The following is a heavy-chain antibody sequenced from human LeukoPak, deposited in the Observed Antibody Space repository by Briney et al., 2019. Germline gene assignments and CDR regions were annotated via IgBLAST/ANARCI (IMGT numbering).Heavy chain of an antibody. CDR3: AKAPPIGYCSSTTCYFDY. Sequence: GGSLRLSCAVSGFTFSSYAMSWVRQAPGKGLEWVSAISVSGDTTYYADSVKGQFTISRDNSKNTLYLQMNSLRAEDTALYYCAKAPPIGYCSSTTCYFDYWGQGALVTVSS. D-gene: IGHD2-2*01. J-gene: IGHJ4*02. V-gene: IGHV3-23*01. CDR2: ISVSGDTT. CDR1: GFTFSSYA.